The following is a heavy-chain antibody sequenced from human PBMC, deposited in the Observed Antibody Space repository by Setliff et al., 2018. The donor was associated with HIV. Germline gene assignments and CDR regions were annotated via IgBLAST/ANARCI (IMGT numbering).Heavy chain of an antibody. J-gene: IGHJ3*02. V-gene: IGHV1-46*01. Sequence: ASVKVSCKASGYTSTNYYIHWVRQAPGQGLEWMGLINPSGGRTSYARKFQGRLTMTRDTSRSTVYMELSSLRSEDTAVYYCARCYYDSSGPTDAFDIWGQGTVVTVSS. CDR2: INPSGGRT. CDR3: ARCYYDSSGPTDAFDI. CDR1: GYTSTNYY. D-gene: IGHD3-22*01.